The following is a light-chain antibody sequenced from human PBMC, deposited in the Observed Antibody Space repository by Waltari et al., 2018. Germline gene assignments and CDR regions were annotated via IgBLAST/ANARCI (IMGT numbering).Light chain of an antibody. CDR1: QSVSRS. CDR3: QKYVSLPAT. V-gene: IGKV3-20*01. Sequence: EIVLTQSPGTLSLSPGERATLSCRASQSVSRSLAWYQQKPGQAPRLLIYDASSRATGIPDRFSGGGSGTDFSLTISRLEPEDFVVYYCQKYVSLPATFGQGTKVEIK. J-gene: IGKJ1*01. CDR2: DAS.